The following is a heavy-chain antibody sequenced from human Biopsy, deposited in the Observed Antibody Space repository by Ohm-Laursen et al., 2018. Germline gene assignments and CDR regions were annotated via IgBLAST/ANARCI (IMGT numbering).Heavy chain of an antibody. CDR2: ISHTGST. V-gene: IGHV4-34*01. D-gene: IGHD3-22*01. CDR3: ASVVLGPTNDAFDL. Sequence: SETLSLTCFVYNVSFSSFYWSWIRQPPGKGLEWIGEISHTGSTNYNPPLKSRVTMSVDTSKKQLSLRLRSVTAADTAMYYCASVVLGPTNDAFDLWGQGTMVVVSS. J-gene: IGHJ3*01. CDR1: NVSFSSFY.